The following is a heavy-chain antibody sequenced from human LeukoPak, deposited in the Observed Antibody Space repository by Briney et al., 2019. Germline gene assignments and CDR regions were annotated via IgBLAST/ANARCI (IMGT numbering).Heavy chain of an antibody. J-gene: IGHJ5*02. CDR2: INPNSGGT. D-gene: IGHD3-22*01. V-gene: IGHV1-2*02. CDR1: GYTFTGYY. Sequence: ASVKVSCKASGYTFTGYYMHWVRQAPGQGLEWMGWINPNSGGTNYAQKFQGRVTMTRDTSISAAYMGLSRLRSDDTAVYYCARDYYDSSGYHQNWFDPWGQGTLVTVSS. CDR3: ARDYYDSSGYHQNWFDP.